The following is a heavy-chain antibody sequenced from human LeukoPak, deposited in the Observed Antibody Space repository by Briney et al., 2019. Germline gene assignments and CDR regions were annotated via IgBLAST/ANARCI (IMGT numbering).Heavy chain of an antibody. CDR1: GFTFSSYE. D-gene: IGHD3-10*02. Sequence: GGSLRLSCAASGFTFSSYEINWVRQAPGKGLEWVSYISSSGSTIYYADSVKGRFTISRDNAKNSLYLQMNSLRAEDTAVYYCAELGITMIGRVWGKGTTVTISS. V-gene: IGHV3-48*03. CDR3: AELGITMIGRV. CDR2: ISSSGSTI. J-gene: IGHJ6*04.